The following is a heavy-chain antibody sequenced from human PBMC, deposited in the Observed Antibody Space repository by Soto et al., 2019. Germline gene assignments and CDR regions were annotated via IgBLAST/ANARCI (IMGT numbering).Heavy chain of an antibody. D-gene: IGHD2-2*01. V-gene: IGHV1-8*01. CDR1: GYTFTSYD. J-gene: IGHJ4*02. CDR2: MNPNSGNA. Sequence: GASVKVSCKASGYTFTSYDINWVRQATGQRIEWMGWMNPNSGNAGYAQKFQGRVTMTKNTSISTAYMELSSLKSEDTAVYYCARGGRYCGSTSCYYFDYWGQGTLVTVSS. CDR3: ARGGRYCGSTSCYYFDY.